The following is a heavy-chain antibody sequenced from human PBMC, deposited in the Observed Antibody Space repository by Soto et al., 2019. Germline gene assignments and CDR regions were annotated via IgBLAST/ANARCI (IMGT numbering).Heavy chain of an antibody. CDR1: GYTFTSYD. J-gene: IGHJ6*03. CDR3: ARAESYDFWSGYYDYYYYMDV. V-gene: IGHV1-8*01. Sequence: ASVKVSCKASGYTFTSYDINWVRQATGQGLEWMGWMNPNSGNTGYAQKFQGRVTMTRNTSISTAYMELSSLRSEDTAVYYCARAESYDFWSGYYDYYYYMDVWGKGTTVTVSS. D-gene: IGHD3-3*01. CDR2: MNPNSGNT.